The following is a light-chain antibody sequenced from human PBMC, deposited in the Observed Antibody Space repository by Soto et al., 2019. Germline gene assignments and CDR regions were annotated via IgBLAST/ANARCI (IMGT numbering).Light chain of an antibody. Sequence: QSALTQPRSVSGSPGQSVTISCTGTSSDVGGYNYVSWNQQHPGKAPKLMIYDVSKRPSGVPDRFSGSKSGSTASLTISGLQAEDEADYYCCSSAGSYTSVFGGGTKLTVL. V-gene: IGLV2-11*01. CDR2: DVS. CDR1: SSDVGGYNY. J-gene: IGLJ3*02. CDR3: CSSAGSYTSV.